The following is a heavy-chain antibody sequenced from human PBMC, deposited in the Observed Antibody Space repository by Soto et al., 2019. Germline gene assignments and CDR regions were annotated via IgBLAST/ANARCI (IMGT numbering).Heavy chain of an antibody. CDR2: IFYSGST. Sequence: SETLSLTCTVSGGSISGHYWIWIRQSPGKGLEWIGYIFYSGSTNYNPSLKSRVTMSVDTSKNQFSLKLNSVTAADTAVYYCARVGSSGWSPDYWGQGTLVTVS. CDR1: GGSISGHY. CDR3: ARVGSSGWSPDY. D-gene: IGHD6-13*01. V-gene: IGHV4-59*11. J-gene: IGHJ4*02.